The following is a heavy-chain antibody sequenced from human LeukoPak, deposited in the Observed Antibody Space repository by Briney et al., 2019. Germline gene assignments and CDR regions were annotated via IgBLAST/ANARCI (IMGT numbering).Heavy chain of an antibody. J-gene: IGHJ6*02. Sequence: GGSLRLSCAASGSTFSSYAMSWVRQAPGKGLEWVSAISGSGGSTYYADSVKGRFTISRDNSKNTLYLQMNSLRAEDTAVYYCAKALRTGYLIYYYYGMDVWGQGTTVTVSS. CDR2: ISGSGGST. CDR1: GSTFSSYA. CDR3: AKALRTGYLIYYYYGMDV. V-gene: IGHV3-23*01. D-gene: IGHD3/OR15-3a*01.